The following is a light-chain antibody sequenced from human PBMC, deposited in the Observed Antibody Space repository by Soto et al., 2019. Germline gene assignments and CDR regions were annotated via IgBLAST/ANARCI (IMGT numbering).Light chain of an antibody. CDR3: QHYDEWPWT. V-gene: IGKV3-15*01. J-gene: IGKJ1*01. CDR1: QSVSSN. Sequence: EIVMTQSPATLSVSPGERATLSCRASQSVSSNLAWYQQKPGQAPRLLVFGASTRAAGVPARFSGSGSGTDFTLTISSLQSEDFAVYHCQHYDEWPWTFGQGTKVDIK. CDR2: GAS.